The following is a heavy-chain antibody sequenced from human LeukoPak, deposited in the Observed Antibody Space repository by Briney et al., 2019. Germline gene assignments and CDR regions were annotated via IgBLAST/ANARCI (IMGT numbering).Heavy chain of an antibody. CDR1: GGSISSYY. CDR2: IYYSGST. J-gene: IGHJ6*02. V-gene: IGHV4-59*01. Sequence: SETLSLTCTVSGGSISSYYWSWIRQPPGKGLEWIGYIYYSGSTNYNPSLKSRVTISVDTSKDQFSLKLSSVTAADTAVYYCARAVHSSPLYYYYGMDVWGQGTTVTVSS. CDR3: ARAVHSSPLYYYYGMDV. D-gene: IGHD6-13*01.